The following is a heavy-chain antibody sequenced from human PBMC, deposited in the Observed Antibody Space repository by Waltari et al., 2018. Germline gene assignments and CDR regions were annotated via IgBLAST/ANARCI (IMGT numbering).Heavy chain of an antibody. V-gene: IGHV3-21*01. Sequence: EVQLVESGGGLVKPGGSLRLSCAASGFTFSSYSMNWVRQAPGKGLGWVTSISSSSSYISYADSVKGRFTISRDNAKNSLYLQMNSLRAEDTAVYYCARVAGGLPQHWGQGTLVTVSS. CDR1: GFTFSSYS. J-gene: IGHJ1*01. CDR3: ARVAGGLPQH. CDR2: ISSSSSYI. D-gene: IGHD3-16*01.